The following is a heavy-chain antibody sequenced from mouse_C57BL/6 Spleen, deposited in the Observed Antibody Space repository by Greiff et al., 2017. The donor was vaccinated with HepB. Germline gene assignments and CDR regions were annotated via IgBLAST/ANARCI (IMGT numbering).Heavy chain of an antibody. V-gene: IGHV1-76*01. Sequence: QVQLKESGAELVRPGASVKLSCKASGYTFTDYYINWVKQRPGQGLEWIARIYPGSGNTYYNEKFKGKATLTAEKSSSTAYMQLSSLTSEDSAVYFCAGDYYGSSVFAYWGQGTLVTVSA. J-gene: IGHJ3*01. CDR3: AGDYYGSSVFAY. CDR2: IYPGSGNT. D-gene: IGHD1-1*01. CDR1: GYTFTDYY.